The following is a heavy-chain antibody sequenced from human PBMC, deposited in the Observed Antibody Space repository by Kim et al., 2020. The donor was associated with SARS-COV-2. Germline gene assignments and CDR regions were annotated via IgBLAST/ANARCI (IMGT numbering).Heavy chain of an antibody. V-gene: IGHV1-2*02. CDR3: ARGGSLGRMTTINTAFDI. CDR1: GYTFTGYY. J-gene: IGHJ3*02. Sequence: ASVKVSCKASGYTFTGYYMHWLRQAPGQGLEWMGWINSNSGGTNHAQKYQDRVTMTRDTSINTAYMELSRLRSDDTAVYYCARGGSLGRMTTINTAFDIWGPGTMVTVSS. D-gene: IGHD4-4*01. CDR2: INSNSGGT.